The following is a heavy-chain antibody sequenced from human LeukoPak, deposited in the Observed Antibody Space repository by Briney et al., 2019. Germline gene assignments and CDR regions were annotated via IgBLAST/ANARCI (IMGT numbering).Heavy chain of an antibody. D-gene: IGHD5-18*01. V-gene: IGHV5-51*01. CDR3: ARRFHTAMTLSPFDY. Sequence: GESLKISCKGSGYSFTSYWIGWVRQMPGTGLEWMGIIYPGDSDTRYSPSFQGQVTISADKSISTAYLQWSSLKASDTAMYYCARRFHTAMTLSPFDYWGQGTLVTVSS. J-gene: IGHJ4*02. CDR1: GYSFTSYW. CDR2: IYPGDSDT.